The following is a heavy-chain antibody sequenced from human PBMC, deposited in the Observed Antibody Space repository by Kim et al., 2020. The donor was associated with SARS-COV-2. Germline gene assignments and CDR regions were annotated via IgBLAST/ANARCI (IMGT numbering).Heavy chain of an antibody. J-gene: IGHJ4*02. Sequence: GGSLRLSCTASGFTFGDYAMSWVRQAPGKGLEWVGFIRSKAYGGTTEYAASVKGRFTISRDDSKSIAYLQMNSLKTEDTAVYYCTRDLDGAGYWGQGTLVTVSS. CDR1: GFTFGDYA. V-gene: IGHV3-49*04. CDR3: TRDLDGAGY. CDR2: IRSKAYGGTT. D-gene: IGHD1-1*01.